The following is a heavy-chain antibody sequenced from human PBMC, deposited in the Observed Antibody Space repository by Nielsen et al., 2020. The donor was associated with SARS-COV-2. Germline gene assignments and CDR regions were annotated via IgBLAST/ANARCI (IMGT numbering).Heavy chain of an antibody. CDR1: GGSFSGYY. J-gene: IGHJ4*02. V-gene: IGHV4-34*01. Sequence: SETLSLTCAVYGGSFSGYYWSWIRQPPGKGLEWIGEINHSGSTNYNPSLKSRVTISVDTSKNQFSLKLSSVTAADTAVYYCARSEYSSSWYDVDYWGQGTLVTVSS. CDR2: INHSGST. D-gene: IGHD6-13*01. CDR3: ARSEYSSSWYDVDY.